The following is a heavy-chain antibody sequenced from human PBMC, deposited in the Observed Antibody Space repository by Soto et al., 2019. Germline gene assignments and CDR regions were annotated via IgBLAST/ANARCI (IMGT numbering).Heavy chain of an antibody. D-gene: IGHD3-10*01. V-gene: IGHV4-39*07. CDR3: ARWARGNNWFDP. CDR1: GGSISSSSYY. Sequence: SETLSLTCTVSGGSISSSSYYWGWIRQPPGKGLEWIGRINHSGSTYYNPSLKSRVTISVDTSKNQFSLKLSSVTAADTAVYYCARWARGNNWFDPWGQGTLVTVSS. CDR2: INHSGST. J-gene: IGHJ5*02.